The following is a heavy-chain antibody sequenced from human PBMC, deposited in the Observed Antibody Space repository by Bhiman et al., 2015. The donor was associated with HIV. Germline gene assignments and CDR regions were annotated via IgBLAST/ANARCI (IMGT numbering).Heavy chain of an antibody. J-gene: IGHJ3*02. CDR1: GFTFSTYG. V-gene: IGHV3-33*06. CDR3: AKDSELLSSYGVFDI. Sequence: QVHLVESGEAWSSLGGSLRLSCAASGFTFSTYGMHWVRQAPGKGLQWVAVIWYDGSNKYYADSVKGRFTISRDNSKNTLYLQMNSLRAEDTAVYYCAKDSELLSSYGVFDIWGQGTMVTVSS. CDR2: IWYDGSNK. D-gene: IGHD1-26*01.